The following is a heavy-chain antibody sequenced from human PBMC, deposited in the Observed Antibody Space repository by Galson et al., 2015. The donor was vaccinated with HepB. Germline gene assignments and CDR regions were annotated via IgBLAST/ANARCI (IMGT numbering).Heavy chain of an antibody. CDR1: GFTFSSYG. J-gene: IGHJ3*02. V-gene: IGHV3-30*02. D-gene: IGHD2-21*01. CDR3: AKEDPWGLVLGDAFDI. Sequence: SLRLSCAASGFTFSSYGMHWVRQAPGKGLEWVAFIRYDGSNKYYADSVKGRFTISRDNSKNTLYLQMNSLRAEDTAVYYCAKEDPWGLVLGDAFDIWGQGTMVTVSS. CDR2: IRYDGSNK.